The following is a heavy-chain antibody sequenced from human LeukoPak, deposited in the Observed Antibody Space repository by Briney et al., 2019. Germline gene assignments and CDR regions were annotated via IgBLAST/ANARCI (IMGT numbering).Heavy chain of an antibody. J-gene: IGHJ4*02. CDR2: ISGSGGST. CDR1: GFTFSSYG. Sequence: GGSLRLSCAASGFTFSSYGMSWVRQAPGKGLEWVSAISGSGGSTYYADSVKGRFTISRDNSKNTLYLQMNSLRAEDTAVYYCAKPIAVADAFGVGYYFDYWGQGTLVTVSS. V-gene: IGHV3-23*01. D-gene: IGHD6-19*01. CDR3: AKPIAVADAFGVGYYFDY.